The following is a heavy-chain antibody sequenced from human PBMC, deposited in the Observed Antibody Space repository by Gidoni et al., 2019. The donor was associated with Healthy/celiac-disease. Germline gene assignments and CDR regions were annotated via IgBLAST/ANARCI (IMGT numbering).Heavy chain of an antibody. CDR3: ARDKEWLVNAFDI. V-gene: IGHV3-48*03. CDR1: GFTFSSYE. D-gene: IGHD6-19*01. CDR2: ISSSGSTI. J-gene: IGHJ3*02. Sequence: EVQLVESGGGLVQPGGSLRLSCPASGFTFSSYEMNWVRQAPGKGLEWVSYISSSGSTIYYADSVKGRFTISRDNAKNSLYLQMNSLRAEDTAVYYCARDKEWLVNAFDIWGQGTMVTVSS.